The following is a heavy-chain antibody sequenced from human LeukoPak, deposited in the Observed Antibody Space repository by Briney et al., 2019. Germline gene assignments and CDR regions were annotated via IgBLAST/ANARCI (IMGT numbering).Heavy chain of an antibody. V-gene: IGHV3-33*01. J-gene: IGHJ4*02. Sequence: GGSLRLSCAASGFTFRTYGMHWVRQAPGKGLEWVAVIWYDGSNKYYADSVKGRFTISRDNSKNTLYLQMNSLRAEDTAVYYCARYYYDSSVYYYYLDYWGQGTLVTVSS. CDR3: ARYYYDSSVYYYYLDY. D-gene: IGHD3-22*01. CDR2: IWYDGSNK. CDR1: GFTFRTYG.